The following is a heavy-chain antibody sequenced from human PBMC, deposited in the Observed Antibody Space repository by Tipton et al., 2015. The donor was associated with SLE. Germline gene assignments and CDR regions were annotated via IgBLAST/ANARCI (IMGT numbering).Heavy chain of an antibody. J-gene: IGHJ4*02. Sequence: TLSLTCTVSGDSINSHYWSWIRQPAGKGLQWIGRIYRSGSINYNPSLKSRVTMSVDTSKNQFSLRLNSVTAADTALYYCARRTSGYAPDYWGQGTLVTVSS. CDR1: GDSINSHY. V-gene: IGHV4-4*07. D-gene: IGHD5-12*01. CDR3: ARRTSGYAPDY. CDR2: IYRSGSI.